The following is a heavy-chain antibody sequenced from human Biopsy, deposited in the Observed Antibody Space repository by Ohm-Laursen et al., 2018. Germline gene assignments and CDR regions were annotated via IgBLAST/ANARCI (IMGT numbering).Heavy chain of an antibody. CDR3: TRAGGGKIYGL. J-gene: IGHJ4*02. CDR1: GVSMNTGTYY. V-gene: IGHV4-31*03. CDR2: VHKSGNT. D-gene: IGHD3-16*01. Sequence: SQTLSLTCPVSGVSMNTGTYYWTWLRQSPATGLEWIGYVHKSGNTLYNPSLKSRLSISVDTSRNQFSLKLTSVTAAGTALYYCTRAGGGKIYGLWGQGTLVTVSS.